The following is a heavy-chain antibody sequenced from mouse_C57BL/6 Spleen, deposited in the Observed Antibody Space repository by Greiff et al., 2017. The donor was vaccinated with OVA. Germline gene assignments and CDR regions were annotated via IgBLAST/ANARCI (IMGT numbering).Heavy chain of an antibody. J-gene: IGHJ2*01. CDR2: IYPGDGDT. CDR3: ARGVAGDY. CDR1: GYAFSSYW. D-gene: IGHD1-1*02. V-gene: IGHV1-80*01. Sequence: VMLVESGAELVKPGASVKISCKASGYAFSSYWMNWVKQRPGKGLEWIGQIYPGDGDTNYNGKFKGKATLTVDKSSSTAYMQLSSLTSEDAAVYFCARGVAGDYWGQGTTLTVSS.